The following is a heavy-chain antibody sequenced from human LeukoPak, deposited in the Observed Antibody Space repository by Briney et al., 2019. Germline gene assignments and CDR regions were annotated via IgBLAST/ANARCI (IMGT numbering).Heavy chain of an antibody. V-gene: IGHV3-23*01. CDR1: GFTFSSYA. D-gene: IGHD6-6*01. Sequence: GGSLRLSCAASGFTFSSYAMNWVRQAPGKGLEWVSTISGSGGTTNYADAVQGRFTISRDNSKNTLYLQMSSLRAEDTAVYYCAKVLYSRSSVDYWGQGALVTVSS. J-gene: IGHJ4*02. CDR2: ISGSGGTT. CDR3: AKVLYSRSSVDY.